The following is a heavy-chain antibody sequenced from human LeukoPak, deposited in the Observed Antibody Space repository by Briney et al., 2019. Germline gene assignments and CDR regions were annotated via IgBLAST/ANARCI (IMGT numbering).Heavy chain of an antibody. V-gene: IGHV3-21*01. D-gene: IGHD3-3*01. CDR1: GFTFSSYS. J-gene: IGHJ6*03. Sequence: PGGSLRLSGAASGFTFSSYSMNWVRQAPGKGLEWVSSISSSSSYIYYADSVKGRFTISRDNAKNSLYLQMNSLRAEDTAVYYCARLTKTPGYYMDVWGKGTTVTVSS. CDR2: ISSSSSYI. CDR3: ARLTKTPGYYMDV.